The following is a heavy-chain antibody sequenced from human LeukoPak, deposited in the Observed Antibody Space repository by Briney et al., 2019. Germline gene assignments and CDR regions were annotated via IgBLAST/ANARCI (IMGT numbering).Heavy chain of an antibody. CDR2: ISGSGDST. CDR1: GFTFTSYA. CDR3: VKVGVVVDTGPLDY. Sequence: GGSLRLSCAASGFTFTSYAMSWVCQAPGPGLGWVSGISGSGDSTYYSDSVQGRFTVSRDKSNNTLYLQMNSLRAEDTAVYYCVKVGVVVDTGPLDYWGEGALVTVSS. D-gene: IGHD3-22*01. V-gene: IGHV3-23*01. J-gene: IGHJ4*02.